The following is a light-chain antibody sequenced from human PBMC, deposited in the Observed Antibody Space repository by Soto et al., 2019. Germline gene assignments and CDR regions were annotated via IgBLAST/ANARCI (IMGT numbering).Light chain of an antibody. CDR1: SSDVGGYNY. CDR2: EVS. CDR3: SSYAGSNNLV. Sequence: QSALTQPPSASGSPGQSVTISCTGTSSDVGGYNYVSWYQQHPGNAPKLMIYEVSKRPSGLPDRFSGSKSGNTASLTGSGLQAEDEADYYCSSYAGSNNLVFGGGTKVTVL. V-gene: IGLV2-8*01. J-gene: IGLJ2*01.